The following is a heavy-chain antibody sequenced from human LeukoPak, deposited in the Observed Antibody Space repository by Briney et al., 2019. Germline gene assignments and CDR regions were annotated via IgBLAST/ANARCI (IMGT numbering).Heavy chain of an antibody. D-gene: IGHD4-11*01. CDR1: GFTFSRYW. J-gene: IGHJ4*02. Sequence: PGGSLRLSCVASGFTFSRYWMHWVRQAPGKGLVWVSRINSDGRSTYYADSVKGRFTISRDNSKNTLYLQMNSLRAEDTAVYYCANPPTVTTFDCWGQGTLVTVSS. CDR2: INSDGRST. V-gene: IGHV3-74*01. CDR3: ANPPTVTTFDC.